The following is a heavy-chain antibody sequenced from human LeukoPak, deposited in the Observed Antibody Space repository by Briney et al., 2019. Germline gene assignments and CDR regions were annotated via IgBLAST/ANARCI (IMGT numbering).Heavy chain of an antibody. CDR1: GGSISSGSLY. CDR3: ARGTAVTFDY. D-gene: IGHD4-17*01. J-gene: IGHJ4*02. V-gene: IGHV4-61*02. CDR2: IYTSGSI. Sequence: SQTLSLTCTVSGGSISSGSLYWSWIRQPAGKGLEWIGRIYTSGSINYNPSLMSRVTISVDTSRNQFSLKLNSMTAADTALYYCARGTAVTFDYWGQGTLVTVSS.